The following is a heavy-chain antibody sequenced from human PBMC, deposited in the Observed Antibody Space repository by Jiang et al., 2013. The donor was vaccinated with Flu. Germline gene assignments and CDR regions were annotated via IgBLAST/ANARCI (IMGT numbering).Heavy chain of an antibody. CDR1: GDSVSSNSAA. D-gene: IGHD6-19*01. J-gene: IGHJ6*02. V-gene: IGHV6-1*01. Sequence: QTLSLTCAISGDSVSSNSAAWNWIRQSPSRGLEWLGRTYYRSKWYNDYAVSVKSRITINPDTSKNQFSLQLNSVTPEDTAVYYCASSGAAPLAGYSSGWYGDPYGMDVWGQGTTVTVSS. CDR3: ASSGAAPLAGYSSGWYGDPYGMDV. CDR2: TYYRSKWYN.